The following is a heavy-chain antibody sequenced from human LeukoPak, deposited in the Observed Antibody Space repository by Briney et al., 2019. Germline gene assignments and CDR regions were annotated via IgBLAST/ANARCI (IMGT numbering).Heavy chain of an antibody. CDR2: SSASNWNT. CDR3: ARDAGGYSSGWYCDY. CDR1: RYTFPNYG. D-gene: IGHD6-19*01. J-gene: IGHJ4*02. Sequence: SVPVSCKASRYTFPNYGILWLRQAPAQGLAWMGWSSASNWNTNYAQKLHGRVTMTTDTSTSRAYMELRRVRSDDTAVYYCARDAGGYSSGWYCDYRGQGSLVPV. V-gene: IGHV1-18*01.